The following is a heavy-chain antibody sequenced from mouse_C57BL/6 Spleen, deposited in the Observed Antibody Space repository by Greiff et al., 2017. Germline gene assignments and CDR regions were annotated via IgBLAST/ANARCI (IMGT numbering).Heavy chain of an antibody. CDR1: GFSLSTSGMG. J-gene: IGHJ1*03. CDR3: ARRGYGSSHWYFDV. D-gene: IGHD1-1*01. Sequence: QVTLKESGPGILQSSQTLSLTCSFSGFSLSTSGMGVSWIRQPSGKGLEWLAHIYWDDDKRYNPSLKSRLTISKDTSRNQVFLKITSVDTADTATYYCARRGYGSSHWYFDVWGTGTTGTVSS. V-gene: IGHV8-12*01. CDR2: IYWDDDK.